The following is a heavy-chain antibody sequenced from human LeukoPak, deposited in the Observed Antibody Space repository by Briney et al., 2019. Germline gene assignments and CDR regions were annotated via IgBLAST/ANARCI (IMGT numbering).Heavy chain of an antibody. D-gene: IGHD3-9*01. CDR3: ARETRDYDLLTGSTSAFDY. V-gene: IGHV3-48*04. Sequence: PGGSLGLSCAAPGFTFTGYGVNWFRQAPGKGREWVSYISSGSSTIYYADSVKGRFTISRDNAKNSLYLQMNSLRAEDTAVYYCARETRDYDLLTGSTSAFDYWGQGTLVTVSS. J-gene: IGHJ4*02. CDR2: ISSGSSTI. CDR1: GFTFTGYG.